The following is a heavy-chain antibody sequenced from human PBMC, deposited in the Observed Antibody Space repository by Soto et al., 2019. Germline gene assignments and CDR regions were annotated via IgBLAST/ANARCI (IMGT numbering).Heavy chain of an antibody. Sequence: SETLSLTCTVSSGSISSYYWSWIRQPPGKGLEWIGYIYYSGSTNYNPSLKSRVTISVDTSKNQFSLKLSSVTAADTAVYYCARDRLAAASIIDTWGQENLLTVSS. D-gene: IGHD6-13*01. CDR3: ARDRLAAASIIDT. CDR2: IYYSGST. CDR1: SGSISSYY. J-gene: IGHJ5*02. V-gene: IGHV4-59*01.